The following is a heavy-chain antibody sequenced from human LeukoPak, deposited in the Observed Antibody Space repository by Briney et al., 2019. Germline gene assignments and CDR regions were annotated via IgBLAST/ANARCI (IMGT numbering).Heavy chain of an antibody. V-gene: IGHV3-23*01. D-gene: IGHD3-22*01. CDR1: GFTFSSYA. Sequence: PGGSLRLSCAASGFTFSSYAMSWVRQAPEKGLEWVSAISGSGGSTYYADSVKGRFTISRDNSKNTLYLQMNSLRAEDTAVYYCAKSGGYYDSSGYVDYWGQGNLVNVSS. CDR3: AKSGGYYDSSGYVDY. J-gene: IGHJ4*02. CDR2: ISGSGGST.